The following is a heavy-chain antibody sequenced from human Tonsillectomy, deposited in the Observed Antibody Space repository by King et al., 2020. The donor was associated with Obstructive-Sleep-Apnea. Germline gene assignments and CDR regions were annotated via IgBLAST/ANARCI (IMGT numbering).Heavy chain of an antibody. V-gene: IGHV3-9*01. J-gene: IGHJ4*02. CDR2: ISWNSVSI. CDR3: AKDISVIVGVATIFDY. D-gene: IGHD5-12*01. Sequence: VQLVESGGGLVQPGRSLRLSCAASGFTFDDYAMHWVRQAPGKGLEWVSGISWNSVSIGYADSVKGRVTISRDNAKNSLYLQMNSLRAADTALYYCAKDISVIVGVATIFDYWGQGTLVTVSS. CDR1: GFTFDDYA.